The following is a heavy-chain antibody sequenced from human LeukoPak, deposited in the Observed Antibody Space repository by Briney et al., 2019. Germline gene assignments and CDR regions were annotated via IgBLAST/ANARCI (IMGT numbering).Heavy chain of an antibody. Sequence: RASVKGSCKASGYTFTSYDINWGRQATGQGLEWMGWMNPNSGNTGYGQKFQGRVTMTRNTSISTAYMELSSLRSEDTAVYYCARGIRRYYYYSMDVWGQGTTVTVSS. J-gene: IGHJ6*02. CDR3: ARGIRRYYYYSMDV. CDR1: GYTFTSYD. D-gene: IGHD5-18*01. CDR2: MNPNSGNT. V-gene: IGHV1-8*01.